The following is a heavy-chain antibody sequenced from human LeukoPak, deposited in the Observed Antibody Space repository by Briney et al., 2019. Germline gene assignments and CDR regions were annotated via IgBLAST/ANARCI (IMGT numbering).Heavy chain of an antibody. CDR3: ARGLAEDAFDI. CDR1: GGSISSGGYS. D-gene: IGHD6-13*01. Sequence: SETLSLTCAVSGGSISSGGYSWSWIRQPPGKGLEWIGYIYHSGSTYYNPSLKSRVTISVDRSKNQFSLKLSSVIAADTAVYYCARGLAEDAFDIWGQGTMVTVSS. V-gene: IGHV4-30-2*01. J-gene: IGHJ3*02. CDR2: IYHSGST.